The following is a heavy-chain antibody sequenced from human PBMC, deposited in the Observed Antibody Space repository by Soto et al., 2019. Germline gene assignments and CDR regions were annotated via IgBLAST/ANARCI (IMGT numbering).Heavy chain of an antibody. CDR3: ARHWYGSGTHYPFDS. CDR1: DGSISSYY. Sequence: SETLSLTCTVSDGSISSYYWSWIRQPPGKGLEWIGYIYYSGSTDHNPSLKSRVTISVDTSKNQFSLKLSSVTAADMAVYFCARHWYGSGTHYPFDSWGQGTLVTVSS. CDR2: IYYSGST. J-gene: IGHJ4*02. V-gene: IGHV4-59*08. D-gene: IGHD3-10*01.